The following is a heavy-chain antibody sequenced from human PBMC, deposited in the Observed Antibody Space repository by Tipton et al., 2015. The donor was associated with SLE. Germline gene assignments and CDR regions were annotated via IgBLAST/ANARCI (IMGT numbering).Heavy chain of an antibody. CDR2: INPTGGST. V-gene: IGHV1-46*01. CDR1: GYTFTRYY. J-gene: IGHJ4*02. D-gene: IGHD3-22*01. CDR3: ARDLRDYYDSSGYDY. Sequence: QLVQSGAEVKKPGASVKVSCKASGYTFTRYYMYWVRQAPGQGLEWMGIINPTGGSTRYAQKFQGRVSMTRDTSTSTVYMELSSLRSEDTAVYYCARDLRDYYDSSGYDYWGQGTLVTVSS.